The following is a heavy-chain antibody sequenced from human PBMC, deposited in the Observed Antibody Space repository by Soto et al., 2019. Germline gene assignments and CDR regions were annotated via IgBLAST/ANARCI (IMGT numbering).Heavy chain of an antibody. CDR3: ANAAVDLWSGLPSFDP. J-gene: IGHJ5*02. Sequence: EVQLLESGGGLVQPGGSLRLSCAASGFTFSSYAMSWVRQAPGKGLEWVSAISGSGGSTYYADSVKGRFTISRDNSKNTLYLQMNSLRAEDTAVYYCANAAVDLWSGLPSFDPWGQGTLVTVSS. CDR2: ISGSGGST. V-gene: IGHV3-23*01. CDR1: GFTFSSYA. D-gene: IGHD3-3*01.